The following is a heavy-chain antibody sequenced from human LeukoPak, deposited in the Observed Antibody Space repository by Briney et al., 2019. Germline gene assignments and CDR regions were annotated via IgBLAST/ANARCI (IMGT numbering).Heavy chain of an antibody. J-gene: IGHJ6*02. V-gene: IGHV1-8*01. CDR1: GYTFTSYD. Sequence: GASVKVSCKASGYTFTSYDINWVRQATGHGLEWMGWMNPNSGNTGYAQKFQGRVTMTRNTSISTAYMELSSLRSEDTAVYYCARGRSSSWHNYYYYYGIDVWGQGTTVTVSS. CDR3: ARGRSSSWHNYYYYYGIDV. CDR2: MNPNSGNT. D-gene: IGHD6-13*01.